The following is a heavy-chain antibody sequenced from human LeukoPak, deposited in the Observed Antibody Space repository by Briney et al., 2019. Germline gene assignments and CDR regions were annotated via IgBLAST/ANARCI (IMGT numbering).Heavy chain of an antibody. V-gene: IGHV5-51*01. CDR2: IYPGDSDT. CDR1: GYRFTSYW. Sequence: GESLKISCKGSGYRFTSYWIGWVRQMPGKGLEWMGIIYPGDSDTRYSPSFQGQVTISADKSISTAYLQWSSLKASDTAMYYCARGWQQLSPETYFDYWGQGTLVTVSS. J-gene: IGHJ4*02. D-gene: IGHD6-13*01. CDR3: ARGWQQLSPETYFDY.